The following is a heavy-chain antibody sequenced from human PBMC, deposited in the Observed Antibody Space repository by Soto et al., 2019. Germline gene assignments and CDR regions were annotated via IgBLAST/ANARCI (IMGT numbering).Heavy chain of an antibody. V-gene: IGHV4-59*01. CDR2: IYYSGST. CDR1: GGSISSYY. D-gene: IGHD2-2*01. Sequence: SETLSLTCTASGGSISSYYWSWIRQPPRKGLEWIGYIYYSGSTNYNPSLKSRVTISVDTSKNQFSLKLSSVTAADTAVYYCARVEKDIVVVPAATWFDPWGQGTLVTVSS. CDR3: ARVEKDIVVVPAATWFDP. J-gene: IGHJ5*02.